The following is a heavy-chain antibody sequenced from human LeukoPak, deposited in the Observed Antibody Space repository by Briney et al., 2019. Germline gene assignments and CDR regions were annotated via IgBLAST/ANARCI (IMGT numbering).Heavy chain of an antibody. CDR1: GGSISSYY. V-gene: IGHV4-59*08. CDR3: ARQWELRGWFDP. Sequence: SETLSLTCTVSGGSISSYYWSWIRQPPGKGLEWIGYIYYSGSSNYNPSLKSRVTISVDTSKNQYSQKLTSRTAADTAVYYCARQWELRGWFDPWGQGTLVTVSS. J-gene: IGHJ5*02. D-gene: IGHD1-26*01. CDR2: IYYSGSS.